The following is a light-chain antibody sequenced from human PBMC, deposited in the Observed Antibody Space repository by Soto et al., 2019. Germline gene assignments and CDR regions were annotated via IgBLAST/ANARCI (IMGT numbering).Light chain of an antibody. Sequence: DIVMTQSPDSLAVSLGERATINCKSSQSVLYSSNNKNFLAWYQQKPGQPPKLLIYWASTRESGVPDRFSGSGSGTDFTLTISSLQAEDVAVYYCHQYYSTLFTFGPGTKVDIK. V-gene: IGKV4-1*01. CDR3: HQYYSTLFT. CDR2: WAS. CDR1: QSVLYSSNNKNF. J-gene: IGKJ3*01.